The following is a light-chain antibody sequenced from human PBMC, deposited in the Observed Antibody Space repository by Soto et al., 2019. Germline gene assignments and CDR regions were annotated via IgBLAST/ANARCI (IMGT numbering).Light chain of an antibody. V-gene: IGKV3-20*01. Sequence: EIVLTQTPGTLSLSPGERVILSCRASQSVSNNYLAWYQQKPGQAPRLLIYGASNRATGIPDRFSGSGSGTDFTLTISRLEPEDFAVYYCQQYGSSGTFGQGTKVDIK. CDR2: GAS. CDR3: QQYGSSGT. CDR1: QSVSNNY. J-gene: IGKJ1*01.